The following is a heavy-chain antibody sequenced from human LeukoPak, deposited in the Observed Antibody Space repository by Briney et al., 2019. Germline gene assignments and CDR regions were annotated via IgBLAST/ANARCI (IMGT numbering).Heavy chain of an antibody. V-gene: IGHV1-18*01. CDR1: GYTFTSYG. D-gene: IGHD3-3*01. J-gene: IGHJ3*02. CDR3: AREVRYYDFWSRWGDAFDI. Sequence: ASVKVSCKASGYTFTSYGISWVRQAPGQGLEWMGWISAYNGNTNYAQKLQGRVTMTTDTSTSTAYMELRSLRSDDTAVYYCAREVRYYDFWSRWGDAFDIWGQGTMVTVSS. CDR2: ISAYNGNT.